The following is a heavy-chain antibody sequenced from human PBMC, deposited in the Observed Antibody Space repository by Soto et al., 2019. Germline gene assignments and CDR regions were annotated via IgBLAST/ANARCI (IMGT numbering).Heavy chain of an antibody. J-gene: IGHJ3*02. Sequence: ASVKVSCKASGYTFTSYGISWVRQAPGQGLEWVGRISAYNGNTNYAQKLQGRVTMTTDTSTSTAYMELRSLRSDDTAVYYCARGKDYGDYGDAFDIWGQGTMVTVSS. D-gene: IGHD4-17*01. CDR1: GYTFTSYG. V-gene: IGHV1-18*01. CDR3: ARGKDYGDYGDAFDI. CDR2: ISAYNGNT.